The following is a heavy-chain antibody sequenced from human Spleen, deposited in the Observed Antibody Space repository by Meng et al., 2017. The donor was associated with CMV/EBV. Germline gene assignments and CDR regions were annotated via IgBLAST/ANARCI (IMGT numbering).Heavy chain of an antibody. J-gene: IGHJ5*02. CDR2: INSDGSVT. V-gene: IGHV3-74*01. Sequence: LSLTCAASGFTFSSYWMHWVRQAPGNGLVWVSRINSDGSVTNYADSVKGRFTISRDNAKNTLYLQMNSLRAEDTAVYYCARDRNNWFDPWGQGTLVTVSS. CDR3: ARDRNNWFDP. CDR1: GFTFSSYW.